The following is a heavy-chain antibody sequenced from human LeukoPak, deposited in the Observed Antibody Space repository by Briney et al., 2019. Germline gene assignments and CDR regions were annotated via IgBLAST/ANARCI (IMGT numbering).Heavy chain of an antibody. CDR1: GYTFTSHA. J-gene: IGHJ4*02. CDR3: ARDSRYDILTGLDY. CDR2: INTYSGRR. D-gene: IGHD3-9*01. V-gene: IGHV1-18*01. Sequence: ASVKVSCKASGYTFTSHAMNWVRQAPGQGLEWMGWINTYSGRRNYPEKFEDRVTMTTDTSTSTAYMELRSLRSDDTAVYYCARDSRYDILTGLDYWGQGTLVTVSS.